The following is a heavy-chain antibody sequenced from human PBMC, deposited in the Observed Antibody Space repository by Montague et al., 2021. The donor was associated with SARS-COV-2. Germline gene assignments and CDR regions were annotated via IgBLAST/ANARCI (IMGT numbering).Heavy chain of an antibody. V-gene: IGHV4-61*02. CDR3: ASGTYYYDSSGPPSRSWFAFDI. J-gene: IGHJ3*02. CDR2: IYTSGST. Sequence: TLSLTCTVSGGSISSGSYYWSWIRQPAGKGLEWIGRIYTSGSTNYNPSLKSRVTISVDTSKNQFSLKLSSVTAADTAVYYCASGTYYYDSSGPPSRSWFAFDIWGQGTMVTVSS. D-gene: IGHD3-22*01. CDR1: GGSISSGSYY.